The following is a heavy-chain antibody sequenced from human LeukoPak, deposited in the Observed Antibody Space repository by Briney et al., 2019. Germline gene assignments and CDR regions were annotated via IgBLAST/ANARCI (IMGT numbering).Heavy chain of an antibody. V-gene: IGHV4-34*01. J-gene: IGHJ4*02. CDR1: GGSFSGYY. D-gene: IGHD6-13*01. Sequence: PSETLSLTCAVYGGSFSGYYWSWIRQPPGKGLEWIGEINHSGSTNYNPSLKSRVTISVDTSKNQFSLKLSSVTAADTAVYYCARGRSSSSWYFGPPFDYWGQGTLGTVSS. CDR3: ARGRSSSSWYFGPPFDY. CDR2: INHSGST.